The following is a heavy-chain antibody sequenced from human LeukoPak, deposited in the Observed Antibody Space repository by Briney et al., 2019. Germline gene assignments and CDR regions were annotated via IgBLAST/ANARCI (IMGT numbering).Heavy chain of an antibody. V-gene: IGHV3-64*01. CDR2: ITGNGGST. CDR1: GFTFCSYA. D-gene: IGHD2-15*01. J-gene: IGHJ4*02. CDR3: ARGDVMVVAANLNY. Sequence: GGSLRLSCAGSGFTFCSYAMHWLRPAPGQGLEYVSAITGNGGSTFYANSVKGRFTISRDNSKNTLYLQIGSLRAEDMAVYYCARGDVMVVAANLNYWGQGTLVTVSS.